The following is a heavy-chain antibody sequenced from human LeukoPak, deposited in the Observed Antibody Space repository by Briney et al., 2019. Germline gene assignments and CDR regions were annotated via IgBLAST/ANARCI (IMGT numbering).Heavy chain of an antibody. CDR3: ARQKFCGGDCYWDAFDI. J-gene: IGHJ3*02. V-gene: IGHV4-59*08. Sequence: KSSETLSLTCTVSGGSITYYYWSWIRQPPGKGLEWIGYIYYSGSANYNPSLRSRVTISLDTSKNHFSLKLTSVTAPDTAVYYCARQKFCGGDCYWDAFDIWGQGTMVTVSS. CDR1: GGSITYYY. D-gene: IGHD2-21*02. CDR2: IYYSGSA.